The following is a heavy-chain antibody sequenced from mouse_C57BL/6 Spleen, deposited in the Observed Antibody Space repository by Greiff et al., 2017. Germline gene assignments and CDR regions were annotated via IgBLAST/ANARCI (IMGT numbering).Heavy chain of an antibody. J-gene: IGHJ1*03. V-gene: IGHV1-15*01. CDR1: GYTFTDYE. CDR2: IDPETGGT. Sequence: VQLQESGAELVRPGASVTLSCKASGYTFTDYEMHWVKQTPVHGLEWIGAIDPETGGTAYNQKFKGKAILTADKSSSTAYMELRSLTSEDSAVYYCTRFLSDVWGTGTTVTVSS. CDR3: TRFLSDV.